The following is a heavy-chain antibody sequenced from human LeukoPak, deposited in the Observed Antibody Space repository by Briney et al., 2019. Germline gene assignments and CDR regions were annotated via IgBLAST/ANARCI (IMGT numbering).Heavy chain of an antibody. V-gene: IGHV1-69*13. J-gene: IGHJ4*02. CDR2: IIPIFGTA. Sequence: ASVKVSCKASGGTFSSYAISWVRQAPGQGLEWMGGIIPIFGTANYAQKFQGRVTITADESTSTAYMELSSLRSEDTAVYYCARGSPLSGVPDYWGQGTLVTASS. CDR1: GGTFSSYA. D-gene: IGHD3-10*01. CDR3: ARGSPLSGVPDY.